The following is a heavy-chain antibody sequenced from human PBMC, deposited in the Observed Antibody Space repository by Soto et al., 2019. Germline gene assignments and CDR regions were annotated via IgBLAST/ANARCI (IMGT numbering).Heavy chain of an antibody. V-gene: IGHV1-3*04. Sequence: ASVKVSCKAVGYTFTNYAMHWVRQAPGQRLEWMGWINTGNGDTQYSQKFQGRVTMTRGTSTSTVYMELSSLRSEDTAVYYCARDFYYDSSGYAAFDIWGQGTMVTVSS. CDR1: GYTFTNYA. CDR3: ARDFYYDSSGYAAFDI. J-gene: IGHJ3*02. D-gene: IGHD3-22*01. CDR2: INTGNGDT.